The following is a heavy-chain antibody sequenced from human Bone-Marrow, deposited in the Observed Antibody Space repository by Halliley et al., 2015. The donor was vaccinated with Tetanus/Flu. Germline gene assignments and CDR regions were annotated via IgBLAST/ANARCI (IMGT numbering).Heavy chain of an antibody. Sequence: LRLSCTVSGGFIRRGGYYWSWIRQHPGKGLEWIGNIYYSGSTYYNPSLKSRVTISVDTSKNQFSLKLSSVTAADTAVYYCARGVGNNWFGPWGQGTLVPVSS. D-gene: IGHD3-16*01. V-gene: IGHV4-31*03. CDR2: IYYSGST. CDR1: GGFIRRGGYY. CDR3: ARGVGNNWFGP. J-gene: IGHJ5*02.